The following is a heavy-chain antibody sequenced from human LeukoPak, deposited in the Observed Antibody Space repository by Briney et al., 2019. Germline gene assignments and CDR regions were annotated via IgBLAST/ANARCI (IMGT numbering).Heavy chain of an antibody. J-gene: IGHJ6*02. CDR3: AREGTRNQLLAVYYYYGMDV. Sequence: ASVKVSCKASGGTFSSYAISWVRQAPGQGLEWMGRIIPILGIANYAQKFQGRVTITADKSTSTAYMELSSLRSEDTAVYYCAREGTRNQLLAVYYYYGMDVWGQGTTVTVSS. CDR1: GGTFSSYA. CDR2: IIPILGIA. D-gene: IGHD2-2*01. V-gene: IGHV1-69*04.